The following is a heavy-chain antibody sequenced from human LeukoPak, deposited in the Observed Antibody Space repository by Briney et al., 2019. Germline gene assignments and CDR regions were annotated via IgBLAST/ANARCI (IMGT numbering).Heavy chain of an antibody. CDR3: ARDGTSTDDY. D-gene: IGHD2-2*01. CDR1: GYTFSNFG. J-gene: IGHJ4*02. Sequence: ASVKVSCKTSGYTFSNFGINWVRQAPGQGLEWMGWISGNNDNPNYGRKFQGRLTVTTDTSTSTANMGLRNLRFDDTAVYYCARDGTSTDDYWGQGTLVTVSS. V-gene: IGHV1-18*01. CDR2: ISGNNDNP.